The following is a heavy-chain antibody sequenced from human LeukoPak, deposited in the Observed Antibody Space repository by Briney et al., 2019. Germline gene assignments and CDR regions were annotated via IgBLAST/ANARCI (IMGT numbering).Heavy chain of an antibody. CDR2: INAGNGNT. CDR3: ASQELYGDTIDY. Sequence: ASVKVSCKASGYTFTSYAMHWVRQAPGQRLEWMGWINAGNGNTKYSQKFQGRVTITRDTSASTAYMELSSLRSEDTAVYYCASQELYGDTIDYWGQGILVTVSS. D-gene: IGHD4-17*01. J-gene: IGHJ4*02. CDR1: GYTFTSYA. V-gene: IGHV1-3*01.